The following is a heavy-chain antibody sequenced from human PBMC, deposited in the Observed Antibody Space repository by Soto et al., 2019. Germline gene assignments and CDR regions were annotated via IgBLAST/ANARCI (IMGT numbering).Heavy chain of an antibody. V-gene: IGHV1-3*01. Sequence: ASVKVSCKASGYTFTNYAIHWVRQAPGQRLEWMGWINAGNRNTEYPQKFQGRIIMTRDTSANTAYMELSSLTSEDTAVYYCARGYDYVWGSYRSDAFDIWGQGTMVTVSS. D-gene: IGHD3-16*02. CDR1: GYTFTNYA. CDR3: ARGYDYVWGSYRSDAFDI. CDR2: INAGNRNT. J-gene: IGHJ3*02.